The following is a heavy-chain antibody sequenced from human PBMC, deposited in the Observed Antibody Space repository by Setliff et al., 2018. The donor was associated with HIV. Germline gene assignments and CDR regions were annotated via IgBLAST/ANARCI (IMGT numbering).Heavy chain of an antibody. V-gene: IGHV3-21*01. CDR2: ISSSGSYI. Sequence: PGGSLRLSCTVSGFTFISSTMNWVRQAPGKGLDWVASISSSGSYIHYADSLKGRFTISRDNAKNSQYLLMSYLRAEDTAVYYCAAVFTGEPGRSLDYWGQGTPVTVSS. D-gene: IGHD1-26*01. CDR1: GFTFISST. CDR3: AAVFTGEPGRSLDY. J-gene: IGHJ4*02.